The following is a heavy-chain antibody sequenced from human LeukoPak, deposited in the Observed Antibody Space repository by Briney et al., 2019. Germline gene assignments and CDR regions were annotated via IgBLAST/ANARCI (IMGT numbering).Heavy chain of an antibody. V-gene: IGHV3-23*01. CDR1: GFTFSSSA. D-gene: IGHD2-15*01. CDR3: AKQLGYCSDGSCYFPY. J-gene: IGHJ4*02. Sequence: QSGGSLRLSCAASGFTFSSSAMSWVRQAPGKGLEWGSAISNNGGYTYYADSVQGRFTISRDNSKSTLCLQMNSLRAEDTAVYYCAKQLGYCSDGSCYFPYWGQGTLVTVSS. CDR2: ISNNGGYT.